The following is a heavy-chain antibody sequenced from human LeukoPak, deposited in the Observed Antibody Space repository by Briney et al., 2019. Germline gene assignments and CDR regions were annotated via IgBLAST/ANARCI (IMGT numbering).Heavy chain of an antibody. CDR2: INHSGST. V-gene: IGHV4-34*01. D-gene: IGHD3-3*01. Sequence: SETLSLTCAVYGGSFSGYYWSWIRQPPGKGLEWIGEINHSGSTNYNPSLKSRVTISVDTSKNQFSLKLSSVTAADTAVYHCARGLFTIFGVVIIDGFDYWGQGTLVTVSS. CDR3: ARGLFTIFGVVIIDGFDY. CDR1: GGSFSGYY. J-gene: IGHJ4*02.